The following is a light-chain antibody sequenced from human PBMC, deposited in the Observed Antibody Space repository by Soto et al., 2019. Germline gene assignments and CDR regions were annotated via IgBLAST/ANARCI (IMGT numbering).Light chain of an antibody. CDR3: MQTLQTPLT. CDR2: LGS. CDR1: QSLLHSNGYNY. Sequence: IVMTQSPVSVRVTPGEPASISCRSSQSLLHSNGYNYLDWYLQKPGQSPQLLIYLGSNRASAVPDRFSVSGSGTDFTLSISSVEAEDVGVYYCMQTLQTPLTVGGGTKVDSK. J-gene: IGKJ4*01. V-gene: IGKV2-28*01.